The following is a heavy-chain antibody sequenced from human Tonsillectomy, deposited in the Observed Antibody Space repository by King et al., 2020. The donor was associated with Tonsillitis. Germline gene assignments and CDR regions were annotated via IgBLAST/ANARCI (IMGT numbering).Heavy chain of an antibody. Sequence: VQLVESGGGLVQPGRSLRLSCTASGFTFGDYTMSWVRQAPGKGLEWVGFIRSKAYGGTTEYAASVKGRFTISRDDSKSIAYLQINSLKTEDTAVYYCTRDAPRYYDRGGSGSLFDYWGQGTLVTVSS. CDR2: IRSKAYGGTT. J-gene: IGHJ4*02. V-gene: IGHV3-49*04. CDR3: TRDAPRYYDRGGSGSLFDY. CDR1: GFTFGDYT. D-gene: IGHD3-22*01.